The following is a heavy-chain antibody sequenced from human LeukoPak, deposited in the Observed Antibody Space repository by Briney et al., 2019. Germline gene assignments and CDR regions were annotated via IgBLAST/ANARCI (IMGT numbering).Heavy chain of an antibody. D-gene: IGHD6-19*01. CDR2: ITTSSSYM. CDR1: GFTFSAYN. CDR3: ARDPYSGGYGAYYYYMDV. J-gene: IGHJ6*03. Sequence: PGGSLRLSCAASGFTFSAYNMNWVSRTPGKGLEWVSSITTSSSYMIYADSVRGRFTISRDNAENSLYLQMNSLRDEDTAVYYCARDPYSGGYGAYYYYMDVWGKGTTVTVSS. V-gene: IGHV3-21*01.